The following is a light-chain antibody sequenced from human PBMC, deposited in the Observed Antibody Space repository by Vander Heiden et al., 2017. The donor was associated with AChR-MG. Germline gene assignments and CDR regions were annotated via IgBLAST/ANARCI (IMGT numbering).Light chain of an antibody. Sequence: QSALTQPASVSGAPGQSITISCTGTSSDVGGYNDVSWYQLHPGKAPKLMIYDVSKRPSGVSNRFSGSKAGNTASLTISGLQAEDEDDYYSSSYTSSSTRVFGTGTKVTVL. CDR1: SSDVGGYND. CDR3: SSYTSSSTRV. J-gene: IGLJ1*01. V-gene: IGLV2-14*03. CDR2: DVS.